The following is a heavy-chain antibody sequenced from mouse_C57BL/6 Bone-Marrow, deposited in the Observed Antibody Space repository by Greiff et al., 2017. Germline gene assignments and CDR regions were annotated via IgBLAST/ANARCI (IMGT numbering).Heavy chain of an antibody. CDR3: ARQELGYAMDY. V-gene: IGHV5-6*01. J-gene: IGHJ4*01. CDR1: GFTFSSYG. D-gene: IGHD3-1*01. CDR2: ISSGGSYT. Sequence: EVQRVESGGDLVKPGGSLKLSCAASGFTFSSYGMSWVRQTPDKRLEWVATISSGGSYTYYPDSVKGRFTISRDNAKNTLYLQMSSLKSEDTAMYYCARQELGYAMDYWGRGTSVTVSS.